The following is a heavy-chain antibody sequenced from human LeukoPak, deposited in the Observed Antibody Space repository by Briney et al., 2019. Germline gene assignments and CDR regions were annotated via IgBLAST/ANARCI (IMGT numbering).Heavy chain of an antibody. Sequence: PGGSLRLSCGASGITFSSYWMHWVRQAPGKGLVWVSRINRDGSSTNYADSVKGRFTISRDNAKNTLYLQMNSLRAEDTAVYYCARASCSGGSCYFASWAPGTLVTVSS. CDR3: ARASCSGGSCYFAS. J-gene: IGHJ4*02. V-gene: IGHV3-74*01. CDR1: GITFSSYW. D-gene: IGHD2-15*01. CDR2: INRDGSST.